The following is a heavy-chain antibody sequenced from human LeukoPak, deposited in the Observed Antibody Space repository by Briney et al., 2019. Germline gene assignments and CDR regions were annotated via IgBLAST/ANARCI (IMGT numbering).Heavy chain of an antibody. CDR1: GLTFSSSW. Sequence: GGSLRLSCAVSGLTFSSSWMDWVRQAPGKGLEWVSAISGSGGSTYYADSVKGRFTISRDNSKNTLYLQMNSLRAEDTAVYYCAKSLFLDWGQGTLVTVSS. D-gene: IGHD2-21*01. V-gene: IGHV3-23*01. J-gene: IGHJ4*02. CDR2: ISGSGGST. CDR3: AKSLFLD.